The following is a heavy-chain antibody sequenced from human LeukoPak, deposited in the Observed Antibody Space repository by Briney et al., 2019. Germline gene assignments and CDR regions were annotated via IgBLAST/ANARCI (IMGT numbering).Heavy chain of an antibody. CDR2: IYYSGST. J-gene: IGHJ3*02. CDR3: ARALGHAFDI. V-gene: IGHV4-59*12. Sequence: SETLSLTCTVSGGSISGYYWSWIRQPPGQGLEWLGYIYYSGSTKYNPSLKSRVTMSVDTSKNQFSLKLSSVTAADTAVYYCARALGHAFDIWGQGTMVTVSS. CDR1: GGSISGYY.